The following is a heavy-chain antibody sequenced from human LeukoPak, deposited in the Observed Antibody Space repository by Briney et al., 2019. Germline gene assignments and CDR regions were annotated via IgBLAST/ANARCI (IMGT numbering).Heavy chain of an antibody. CDR2: ISGSGGNT. V-gene: IGHV3-23*01. CDR3: AKGRASGTLYYYGMDV. Sequence: GGSLRLSCAASGFTFDSYAKRWVRQAPGKGLVWGSSISGSGGNTYYVDFVKGRFTISRDNSKNTLYLQMNSLRAEDTAVYYCAKGRASGTLYYYGMDVWGKGTTVTVSA. D-gene: IGHD1-1*01. J-gene: IGHJ6*04. CDR1: GFTFDSYA.